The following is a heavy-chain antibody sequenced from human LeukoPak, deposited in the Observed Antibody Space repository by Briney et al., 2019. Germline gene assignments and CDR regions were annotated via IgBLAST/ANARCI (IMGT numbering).Heavy chain of an antibody. J-gene: IGHJ4*02. V-gene: IGHV4-39*07. CDR3: ARTSSGYYQPFDY. CDR2: IYYSGST. Sequence: SETLSLTCTVSGVSIRSSSYNWGWIRQPPGKGLEWIGSIYYSGSTYYNPSLKSRVTISVDTSKNQFSLKLSSVTAADTAVYYCARTSSGYYQPFDYWGQGTLVTVSS. D-gene: IGHD3-22*01. CDR1: GVSIRSSSYN.